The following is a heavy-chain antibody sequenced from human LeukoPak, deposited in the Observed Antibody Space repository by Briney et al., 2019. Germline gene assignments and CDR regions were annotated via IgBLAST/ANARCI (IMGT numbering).Heavy chain of an antibody. V-gene: IGHV3-15*01. CDR1: GFTFSNAW. J-gene: IGHJ4*02. CDR3: NIAKMTTVTTNFDY. Sequence: PGGSLRLSCAASGFTFSNAWMSWVRQAPGKGLEWVGRIISKTDGGTTDYAAPVKGRFTISRDDSKNTLYLQMNSLKTEDTAVYYCNIAKMTTVTTNFDYWGQGTLVTVSS. D-gene: IGHD4-17*01. CDR2: IISKTDGGTT.